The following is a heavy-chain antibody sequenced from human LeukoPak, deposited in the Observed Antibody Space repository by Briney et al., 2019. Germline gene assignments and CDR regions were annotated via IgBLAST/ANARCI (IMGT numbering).Heavy chain of an antibody. CDR3: ARAQYSSSSSWFDP. CDR2: INSDGSST. V-gene: IGHV3-74*01. D-gene: IGHD6-6*01. CDR1: GFTFSSYW. J-gene: IGHJ5*02. Sequence: GGSLRLSCAASGFTFSSYWMHWVRHAPGKGLVWVSRINSDGSSTSYADSVKGRFTISRDNAKNTLYLQMNSRRAEDAGVYYCARAQYSSSSSWFDPWGQGTLVTVSS.